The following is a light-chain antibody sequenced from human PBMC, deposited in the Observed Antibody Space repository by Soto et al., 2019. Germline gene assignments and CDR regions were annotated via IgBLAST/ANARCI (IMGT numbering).Light chain of an antibody. CDR1: QSVSNNY. CDR2: GAS. V-gene: IGKV3-20*01. J-gene: IGKJ1*01. CDR3: QQYGSSGT. Sequence: LTQSPGTLSLSHWQIPTLSWRASQSVSNNYLAWYQQKPGQAPRLLIYGASNRDTGIPARFSGSGSGTDFTLTISRLEPEDFAVYYCQQYGSSGTFGQGTKVDI.